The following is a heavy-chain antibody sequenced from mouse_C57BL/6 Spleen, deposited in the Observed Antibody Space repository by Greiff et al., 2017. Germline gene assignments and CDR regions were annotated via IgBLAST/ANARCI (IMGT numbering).Heavy chain of an antibody. D-gene: IGHD4-1*01. CDR1: GYAFSSSW. CDR2: IYPGDGDT. V-gene: IGHV1-82*01. Sequence: VQLVESGPELVKPGASVKISCKASGYAFSSSWMNWVKQRPGKGLEWIGRIYPGDGDTNYNGKFKGKATLTADKSSSTAYMQLSSLTSEDSAVYFCARWDYSFAYWGQGTLVTVSA. CDR3: ARWDYSFAY. J-gene: IGHJ3*01.